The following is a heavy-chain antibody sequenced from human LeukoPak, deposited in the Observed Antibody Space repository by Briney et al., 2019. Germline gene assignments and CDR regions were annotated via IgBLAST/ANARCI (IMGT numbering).Heavy chain of an antibody. CDR1: GFTFSSYS. CDR2: ISSSSTYI. J-gene: IGHJ4*02. CDR3: ARSDTVTTQTDY. D-gene: IGHD4-17*01. Sequence: PAGSLTLSCAASGFTFSSYSMKWVRQAPGKGLEWVSSISSSSTYIYYADSVKGRFTISRDNAKNSLYLQMNSLRAEDTAVYYCARSDTVTTQTDYWGQGTLVTVSS. V-gene: IGHV3-21*01.